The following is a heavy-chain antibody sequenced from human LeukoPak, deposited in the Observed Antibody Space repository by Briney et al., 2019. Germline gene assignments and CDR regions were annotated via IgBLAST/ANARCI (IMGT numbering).Heavy chain of an antibody. CDR2: IKQDGSEK. J-gene: IGHJ4*02. V-gene: IGHV3-7*01. CDR1: GFTFSSYW. CDR3: ARDTFQPGLIDS. Sequence: GGSLRLSCAASGFTFSSYWMSWVRQAPGKGLEWVANIKQDGSEKYYVDSVKGRFTISRDDARKTLYLQLSSLRVEDTAVYYCARDTFQPGLIDSWGQGTLVTVSS. D-gene: IGHD2-2*01.